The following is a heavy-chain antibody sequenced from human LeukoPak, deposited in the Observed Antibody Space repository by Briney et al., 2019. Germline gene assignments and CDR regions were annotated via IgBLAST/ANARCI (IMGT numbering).Heavy chain of an antibody. CDR2: IKQDGSNK. Sequence: PGGSLRLSCAASGFTFSSYWMSWVRQAPGKGLEWVANIKQDGSNKYYADSVKGRFTISRDNSKNTLYLQMNSLRAEDTAVYCTPTLVLGEWGQGTLVTVSS. D-gene: IGHD2-8*01. CDR3: PTLVLGE. V-gene: IGHV3-7*01. CDR1: GFTFSSYW. J-gene: IGHJ4*02.